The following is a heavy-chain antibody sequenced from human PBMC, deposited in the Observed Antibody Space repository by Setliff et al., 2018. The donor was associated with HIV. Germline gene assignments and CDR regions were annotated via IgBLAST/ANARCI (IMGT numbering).Heavy chain of an antibody. CDR3: SRGPTIRGSFTGVVYTAPLPSFDT. CDR1: GGSFSGFS. D-gene: IGHD3-3*01. J-gene: IGHJ4*02. CDR2: INNYGVT. V-gene: IGHV4-34*01. Sequence: SETLSLTCAVYGGSFSGFSWNWIRQPPGKGLEWIGDINNYGVTLYTSSLAGRVTISVDTPKNQFSLTLKSLTAADTALYFCSRGPTIRGSFTGVVYTAPLPSFDTWSQGSLVTVSS.